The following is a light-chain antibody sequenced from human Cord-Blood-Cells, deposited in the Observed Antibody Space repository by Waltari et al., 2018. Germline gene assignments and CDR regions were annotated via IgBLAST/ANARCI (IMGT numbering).Light chain of an antibody. Sequence: DIVMTQSPDSLAVSLGERATINCKSSQSVLYSSNNKNYVAWYQQKQGQPPKLLSYWASTGKSGVPDRFGGSWARTDFTLTSSILQAEDVAVYYCQQYYSTPYTFGQGTKLEIK. CDR1: QSVLYSSNNKNY. CDR2: WAS. CDR3: QQYYSTPYT. V-gene: IGKV4-1*01. J-gene: IGKJ2*01.